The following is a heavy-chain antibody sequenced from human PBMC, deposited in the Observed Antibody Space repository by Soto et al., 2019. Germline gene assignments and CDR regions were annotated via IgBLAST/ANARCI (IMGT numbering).Heavy chain of an antibody. D-gene: IGHD3-3*01. V-gene: IGHV1-3*05. CDR3: ARGFPLWFDT. Sequence: QVQLVQSGAEKKKPGASVKVSCKASGYTFTSYAIDWVRQAPGQRLEWMGWINAGNGNTKYSQKFQGRVTITRDTSASTAYMELSSLRSEDTAVYYSARGFPLWFDTWGQGTLVTVSS. CDR1: GYTFTSYA. J-gene: IGHJ5*02. CDR2: INAGNGNT.